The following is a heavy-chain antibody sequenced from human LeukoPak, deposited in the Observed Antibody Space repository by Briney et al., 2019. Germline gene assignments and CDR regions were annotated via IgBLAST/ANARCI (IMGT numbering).Heavy chain of an antibody. CDR2: IIPIFGTA. D-gene: IGHD1-26*01. Sequence: SVKVSCMASGGTFSSYAISWVRQAPGQGLEWMGGIIPIFGTANYAQKFQGRVTITADESTSTAYMELSSLRSEDTAVYYCARGQSGSYHPDDYWGQGTLVTVSS. CDR3: ARGQSGSYHPDDY. CDR1: GGTFSSYA. J-gene: IGHJ4*02. V-gene: IGHV1-69*13.